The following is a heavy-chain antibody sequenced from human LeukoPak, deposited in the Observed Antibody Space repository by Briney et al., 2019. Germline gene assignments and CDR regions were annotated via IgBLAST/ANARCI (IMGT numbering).Heavy chain of an antibody. CDR2: ISSSSSYI. CDR3: ATRYDSSGYIYYYYGMDV. Sequence: GGSLRLSCAASGFTFSSYSMNWVRQAPGKGLEWVSSISSSSSYIYYADSVKGRFTISRDNAKNSLYLQMNSLRAEDTAVYYCATRYDSSGYIYYYYGMDVWGQGTTVTVSS. CDR1: GFTFSSYS. J-gene: IGHJ6*02. D-gene: IGHD3-22*01. V-gene: IGHV3-21*01.